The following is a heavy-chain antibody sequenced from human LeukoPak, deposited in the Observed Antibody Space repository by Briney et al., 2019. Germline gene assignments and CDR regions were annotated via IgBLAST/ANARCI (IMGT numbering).Heavy chain of an antibody. D-gene: IGHD3-22*01. CDR3: ARSLYYYDSSGYYFTYYYYGMDV. V-gene: IGHV4-34*01. CDR2: INHSGST. Sequence: PSETLSLTCAVYGGSVSGYYWTWIRQPPGKGLEWIGEINHSGSTNYNPSLKSRVTISVDTSKNQFSLKLSSVTAADTAVYYCARSLYYYDSSGYYFTYYYYGMDVWGQGTTVTVSS. CDR1: GGSVSGYY. J-gene: IGHJ6*02.